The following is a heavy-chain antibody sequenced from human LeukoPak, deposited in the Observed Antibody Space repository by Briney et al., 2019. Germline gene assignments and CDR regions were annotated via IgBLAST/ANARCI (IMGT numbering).Heavy chain of an antibody. V-gene: IGHV4-59*01. CDR3: ANLVIHTSSGWHLDS. CDR1: RGSITTYY. Sequence: SETLSHTCTVSRGSITTYYWSWIRQPPGKGLEWLGYVYYSGTTDYNPSLKSRISMSVDTSRNQFSLNLNSVTAADTAFYYCANLVIHTSSGWHLDSWGQGTLVTVSS. D-gene: IGHD6-19*01. J-gene: IGHJ4*02. CDR2: VYYSGTT.